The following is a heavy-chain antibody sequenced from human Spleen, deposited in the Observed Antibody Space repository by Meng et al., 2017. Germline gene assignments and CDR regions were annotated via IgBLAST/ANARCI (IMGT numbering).Heavy chain of an antibody. CDR1: GGSISTSGYY. J-gene: IGHJ5*02. CDR3: ARIPDYDTSAS. Sequence: QLQLQESGPGLVKPSEALSLTCSVSGGSISTSGYYWGWIRQPPGKGLEWIGSIGHSGITYYTPSLKSRVTVSIDTSKSQFSLKLTSVTAADTAVYYCARIPDYDTSASWGQGTLVTVSS. V-gene: IGHV4-39*01. CDR2: IGHSGIT. D-gene: IGHD3-22*01.